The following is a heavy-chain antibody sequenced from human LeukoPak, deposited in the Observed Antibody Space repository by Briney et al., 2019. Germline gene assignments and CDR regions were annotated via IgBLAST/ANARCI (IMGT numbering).Heavy chain of an antibody. CDR2: IYYSGST. Sequence: PSETLSLTCTVSGGSISSSSYYWGWIRQPPGKGLEWIGSIYYSGSTYYNPSLKSRVTISVDTSKNQFSLKLSSVTAADTAVYYCARDYYYYYMDVWGKGTTVTISS. CDR1: GGSISSSSYY. V-gene: IGHV4-39*01. J-gene: IGHJ6*03. CDR3: ARDYYYYYMDV.